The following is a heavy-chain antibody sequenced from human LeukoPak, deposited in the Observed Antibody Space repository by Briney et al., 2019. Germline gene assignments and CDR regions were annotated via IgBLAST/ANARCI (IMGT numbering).Heavy chain of an antibody. D-gene: IGHD3-3*01. CDR3: AKDPYSDFWSGYNDY. J-gene: IGHJ4*02. CDR1: GFTFSSYW. Sequence: GGSLRLSCAASGFTFSSYWMSWVRQAPGKGLEWVANIKQDGGEKYYVDSVKGRFTISRDNVKNSLYLQMNSLRAEDTAAYYCAKDPYSDFWSGYNDYWGQGTLVTVSS. V-gene: IGHV3-7*01. CDR2: IKQDGGEK.